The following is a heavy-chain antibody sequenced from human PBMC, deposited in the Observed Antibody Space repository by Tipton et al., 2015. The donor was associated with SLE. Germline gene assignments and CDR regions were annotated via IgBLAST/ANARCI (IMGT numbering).Heavy chain of an antibody. Sequence: SLRLSCVISGFTFDIYSMNWVRQAPGKGLEWVSSITSTSTYIFYGDSVKGRFTISRDNAKNTLYLQMNGLRVDDTGVYYCARDQYDFSSGAYYGMDVWGQGTPVTVSS. CDR1: GFTFDIYS. J-gene: IGHJ6*02. CDR2: ITSTSTYI. CDR3: ARDQYDFSSGAYYGMDV. V-gene: IGHV3-21*03. D-gene: IGHD2/OR15-2a*01.